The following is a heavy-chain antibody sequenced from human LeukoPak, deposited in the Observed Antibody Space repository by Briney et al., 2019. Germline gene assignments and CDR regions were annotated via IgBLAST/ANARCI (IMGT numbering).Heavy chain of an antibody. CDR1: GGTFSSYA. J-gene: IGHJ3*02. CDR3: ARSLYGGNTADAFDI. Sequence: ASVNVSCKASGGTFSSYAISWVRQAPGQGLEWMGGIIPIFGTANYAQKFQGRVTITADESTSTAYMELSSLRSEDTAVYYCARSLYGGNTADAFDIWGQGTMVTVSS. CDR2: IIPIFGTA. D-gene: IGHD4-23*01. V-gene: IGHV1-69*13.